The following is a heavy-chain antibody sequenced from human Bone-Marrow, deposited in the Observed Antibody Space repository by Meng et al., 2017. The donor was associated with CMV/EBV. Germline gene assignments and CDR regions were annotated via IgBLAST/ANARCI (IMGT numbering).Heavy chain of an antibody. CDR3: AKDVTMIADYGMDV. D-gene: IGHD3-22*01. CDR2: ISWNSGSI. Sequence: GGSLRLSCAASGFTFDDYAMHWVRQAPGKGLEWVPGISWNSGSIGYADSVKGRFTISRDNAKNSLYLQMNSLRAEDTALYYCAKDVTMIADYGMDVWGQGTTVTVSS. V-gene: IGHV3-9*01. CDR1: GFTFDDYA. J-gene: IGHJ6*02.